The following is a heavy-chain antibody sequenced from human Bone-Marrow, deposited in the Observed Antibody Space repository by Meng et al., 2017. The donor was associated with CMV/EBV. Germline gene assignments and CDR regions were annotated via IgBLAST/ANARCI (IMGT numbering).Heavy chain of an antibody. J-gene: IGHJ4*02. Sequence: GGSLRLSCAASGFTFDDFGMSWVRQAPGKGLEWVSGITWNGGSIDYADSVKGRFTISRDNAKNSLYLQMNSLRAEDTALYYCARRRYSSSQTYHFDYWGQGTLVTVSS. D-gene: IGHD6-13*01. V-gene: IGHV3-20*04. CDR1: GFTFDDFG. CDR3: ARRRYSSSQTYHFDY. CDR2: ITWNGGSI.